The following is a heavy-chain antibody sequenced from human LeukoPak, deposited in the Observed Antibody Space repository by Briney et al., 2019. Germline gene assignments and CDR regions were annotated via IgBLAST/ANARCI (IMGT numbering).Heavy chain of an antibody. D-gene: IGHD6-19*01. CDR1: GGSISSCY. J-gene: IGHJ4*02. CDR2: IYYSGST. CDR3: ARYKGPGYSSGWYRGSEYYFDY. V-gene: IGHV4-59*01. Sequence: SETLSLTCTVSGGSISSCYWSWIRQPPGKGLEWIGYIYYSGSTNYNPSLKSRVTISVDTSKNQFSLKLSSVTAADTAVYYCARYKGPGYSSGWYRGSEYYFDYWGQGTLVTVSS.